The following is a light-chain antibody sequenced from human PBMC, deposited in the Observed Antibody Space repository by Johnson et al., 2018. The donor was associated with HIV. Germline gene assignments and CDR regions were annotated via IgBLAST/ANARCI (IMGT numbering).Light chain of an antibody. Sequence: QSVLTQSPSVSAAPGQKVTISCSGSSSDMGNYAVSWYQQLPGTAPKLLIYENNKRPSGIPDRFSGSKSGTSATLGITGLQTGDEADYYCGTWDSSLSAVLGTVTKVTVL. CDR1: SSDMGNYA. J-gene: IGLJ1*01. CDR2: ENN. V-gene: IGLV1-51*02. CDR3: GTWDSSLSAV.